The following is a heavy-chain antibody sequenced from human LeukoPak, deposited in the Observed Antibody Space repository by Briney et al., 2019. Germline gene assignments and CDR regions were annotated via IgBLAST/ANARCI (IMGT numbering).Heavy chain of an antibody. J-gene: IGHJ4*02. CDR2: INYSGST. CDR1: GGSISSSSYS. Sequence: SETLSLTCSVSGGSISSSSYSWGWIRQPPGKGLEWIGNINYSGSTYYNPSLKSRVTRSVDTSKNQFSLKLSSVTAADTAVHYCARQHSPYYYDSSGYAFDYWGQGTLVTVSS. CDR3: ARQHSPYYYDSSGYAFDY. V-gene: IGHV4-39*01. D-gene: IGHD3-22*01.